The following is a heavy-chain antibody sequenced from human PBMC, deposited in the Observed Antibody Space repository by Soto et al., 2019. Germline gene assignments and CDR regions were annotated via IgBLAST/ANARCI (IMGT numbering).Heavy chain of an antibody. Sequence: GGSLRLSCAASGFTFNSYAMSWVRQAPGKGLDWVSAIAGSGGSTYYADSVKGRFTISRDNSKNTLYLQMNSLRAEDTAVYYCAKDFYYDFLNAFDIWGQGTMVTVSS. J-gene: IGHJ3*02. D-gene: IGHD3-3*01. CDR3: AKDFYYDFLNAFDI. CDR1: GFTFNSYA. V-gene: IGHV3-23*01. CDR2: IAGSGGST.